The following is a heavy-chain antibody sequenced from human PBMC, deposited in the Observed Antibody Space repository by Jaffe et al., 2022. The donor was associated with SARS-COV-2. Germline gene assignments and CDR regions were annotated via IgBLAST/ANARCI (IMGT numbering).Heavy chain of an antibody. CDR1: GFSFSGYW. CDR3: AKDRQYRSPSCYDY. V-gene: IGHV3-7*01. J-gene: IGHJ4*02. Sequence: EVQLVESGGGLVQPGGSLRLSCAASGFSFSGYWMTWVRQAPGKGLEWVANIKQDGSEKYYVDSVKGRFTISRDNAKSSLYLQMNSLRVEDTAIYYCAKDRQYRSPSCYDYWGQGTLVTVSS. CDR2: IKQDGSEK. D-gene: IGHD2-2*01.